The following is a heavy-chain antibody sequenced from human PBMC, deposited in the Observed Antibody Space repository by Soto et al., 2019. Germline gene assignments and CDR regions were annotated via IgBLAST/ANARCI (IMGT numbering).Heavy chain of an antibody. J-gene: IGHJ6*02. V-gene: IGHV6-1*01. CDR2: TYYRSKWYT. CDR1: GDSVSSNSAA. CDR3: ARDRTPAAKPTWYYYGMDV. Sequence: SQTLSLTCAISGDSVSSNSAAWNWIRQSPSRGLEWLGRTYYRSKWYTDYAESVKSRITIIPDTSKNQFSLQLNSVTPEDTAVFYCARDRTPAAKPTWYYYGMDVWGQGTTVTVSS. D-gene: IGHD2-2*02.